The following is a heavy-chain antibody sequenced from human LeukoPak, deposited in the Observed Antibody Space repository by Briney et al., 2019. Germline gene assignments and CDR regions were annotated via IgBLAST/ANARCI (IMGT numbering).Heavy chain of an antibody. CDR2: INHNGNVN. Sequence: PGGSLRLSCAASGFTFSSYWMNWARQAPGKGLEWVASINHNGNVNYYVDSVKGRFTISRDNAKNSLYLQMSNLRAEDTAVYFYARRGGLDVWGQGATVTVSS. D-gene: IGHD5-12*01. CDR1: GFTFSSYW. J-gene: IGHJ6*02. V-gene: IGHV3-7*03. CDR3: ARRGGLDV.